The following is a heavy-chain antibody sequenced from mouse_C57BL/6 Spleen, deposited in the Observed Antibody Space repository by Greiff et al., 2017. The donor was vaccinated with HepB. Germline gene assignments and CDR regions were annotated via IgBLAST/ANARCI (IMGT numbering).Heavy chain of an antibody. J-gene: IGHJ3*01. V-gene: IGHV15-2*01. Sequence: QVQLKQSGAELRSPGSSVKLSCKDFDSEVFPIAYMSGVRQKTGHGFEWIGGILPSIGRTIYGKKFEDKATLDANTLSNPAYWMLNSLTSEVTAIEYCAREGHDYSSRSAWFAYWGQGTLVTVSA. CDR2: ILPSIGRT. D-gene: IGHD1-1*01. CDR1: DSEVFPIAY. CDR3: AREGHDYSSRSAWFAY.